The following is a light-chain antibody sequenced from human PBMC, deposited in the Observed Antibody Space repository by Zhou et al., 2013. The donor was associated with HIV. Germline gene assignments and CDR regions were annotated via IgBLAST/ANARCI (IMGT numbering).Light chain of an antibody. CDR3: SSYTGSNIYV. Sequence: QSALTQPASVSGSPGQSITISCTGSSSDVGFYNLVSWYQQHPGKAPKLLIYDVDNRPSGVSTRFSGSKSGTTASLTISGLQTEDEAAYYCSSYTGSNIYVFGTGTKVTVL. CDR2: DVD. V-gene: IGLV2-14*02. CDR1: SSDVGFYNL. J-gene: IGLJ1*01.